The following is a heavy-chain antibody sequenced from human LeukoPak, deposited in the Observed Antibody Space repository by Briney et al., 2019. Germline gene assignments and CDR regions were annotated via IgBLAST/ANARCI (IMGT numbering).Heavy chain of an antibody. Sequence: SSETLSLTCTVSGGSISSSSYYWGWIRQPPGKGLEWIGSIYYSGSTYYNPSLKSRVTISVDTSKNQFSLKLSSVTAADTAVYYCARAIAAELNWFDPWGQGTLVTVSS. D-gene: IGHD6-13*01. CDR2: IYYSGST. CDR3: ARAIAAELNWFDP. J-gene: IGHJ5*02. CDR1: GGSISSSSYY. V-gene: IGHV4-39*07.